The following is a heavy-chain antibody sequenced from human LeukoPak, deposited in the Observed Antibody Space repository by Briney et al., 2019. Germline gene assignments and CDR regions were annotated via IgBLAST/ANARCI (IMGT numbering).Heavy chain of an antibody. Sequence: SETLSLTCTVSGGSISSSSYYWGWIRQPPGKGLEWIGSIYYSGSTYYSPSLKSRVTISLDTSRNQFSLKLSSVTAADTAVYYCARETSQKGAHYMDVWGKGTTVTISS. V-gene: IGHV4-39*07. D-gene: IGHD3-16*01. CDR3: ARETSQKGAHYMDV. CDR1: GGSISSSSYY. CDR2: IYYSGST. J-gene: IGHJ6*03.